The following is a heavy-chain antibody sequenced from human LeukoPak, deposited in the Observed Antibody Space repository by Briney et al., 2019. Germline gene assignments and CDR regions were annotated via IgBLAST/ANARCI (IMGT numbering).Heavy chain of an antibody. D-gene: IGHD3-10*01. V-gene: IGHV3-30*04. CDR3: ARGSSVLWFGELFDP. Sequence: GGSLRLSCAASGFTFSSYAMHWVRQAPGKGLEWVAVISYDGSNKYYADSVKGRFTISRDNSKNTLYLQMNSLRAEDTAVYYCARGSSVLWFGELFDPWGQGTLVTVSS. CDR1: GFTFSSYA. J-gene: IGHJ5*02. CDR2: ISYDGSNK.